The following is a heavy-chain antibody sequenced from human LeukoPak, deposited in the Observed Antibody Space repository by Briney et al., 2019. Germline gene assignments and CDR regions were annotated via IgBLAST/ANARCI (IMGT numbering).Heavy chain of an antibody. CDR2: MNPNSGNT. V-gene: IGHV1-8*01. D-gene: IGHD2-15*01. CDR1: GYTSTSYD. J-gene: IGHJ5*02. Sequence: ASVKVSCKASGYTSTSYDINWVRQATGQGLEWMGWMNPNSGNTGYAQKFQGRVTMTRNTSISTAYMELSSLRSEDTAVYYCARVDSVRVVVAATCWFDPWGQGTLVTVSS. CDR3: ARVDSVRVVVAATCWFDP.